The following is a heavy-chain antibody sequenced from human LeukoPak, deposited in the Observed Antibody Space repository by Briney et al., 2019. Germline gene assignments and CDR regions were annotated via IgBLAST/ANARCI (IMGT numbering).Heavy chain of an antibody. Sequence: GGSLRLSCAASGFTFSSYWMSWVRQAPGKGLEWVAVISYDGSNKYYADSVKGRFTISRDNSKNTLYLQMNSLRAEDTAVYYCATDRGNCGGDCYSGFDYWGQGTLVTVSS. V-gene: IGHV3-30*03. CDR2: ISYDGSNK. CDR1: GFTFSSYW. J-gene: IGHJ4*02. CDR3: ATDRGNCGGDCYSGFDY. D-gene: IGHD2-21*02.